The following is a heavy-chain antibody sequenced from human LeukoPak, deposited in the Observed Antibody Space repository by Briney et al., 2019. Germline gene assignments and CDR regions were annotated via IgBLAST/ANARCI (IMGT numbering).Heavy chain of an antibody. J-gene: IGHJ4*02. CDR3: ARDGYYYDSSGYYYKGFDY. CDR1: GYTFNSYA. V-gene: IGHV1-3*01. D-gene: IGHD3-22*01. Sequence: ASVKVSCKASGYTFNSYALQWERQAPGQRLEWMGWINAGNGNTKYSQKFQGRVTITRDTSASTAYMGLSSLRSEDTAVYYCARDGYYYDSSGYYYKGFDYWGQGTLVTVSS. CDR2: INAGNGNT.